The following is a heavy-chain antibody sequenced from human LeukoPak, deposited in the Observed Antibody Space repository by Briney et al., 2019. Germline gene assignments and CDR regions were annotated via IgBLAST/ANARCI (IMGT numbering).Heavy chain of an antibody. J-gene: IGHJ4*02. CDR1: GGSFSGYY. CDR3: ARGHIAVAGIAYYFDY. V-gene: IGHV4-34*01. D-gene: IGHD6-19*01. Sequence: SETLSLTCAVYGGSFSGYYWSWIRQPPGKGLEWIGEINHSGSTSYNASLKSRVTISVDTSKTQFSLKLSSVTAADTGVYCCARGHIAVAGIAYYFDYWGQGTRVTVSS. CDR2: INHSGST.